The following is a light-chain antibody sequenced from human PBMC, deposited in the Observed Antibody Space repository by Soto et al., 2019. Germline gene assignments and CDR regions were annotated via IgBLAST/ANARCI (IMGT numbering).Light chain of an antibody. CDR3: CSYAGSNLWV. J-gene: IGLJ3*02. V-gene: IGLV2-11*01. Sequence: QSALTQPRSVSGSPGQSVTISCTGTSSDVGGYNYVSWYQQHPGKAPKVMIYDVSKRPSGVPDRFSGSKSGNTASLTISGLQAEDEADYYCCSYAGSNLWVFGGGTKLTVL. CDR2: DVS. CDR1: SSDVGGYNY.